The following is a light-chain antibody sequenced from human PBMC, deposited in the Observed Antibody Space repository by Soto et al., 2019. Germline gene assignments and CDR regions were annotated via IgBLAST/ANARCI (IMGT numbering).Light chain of an antibody. V-gene: IGKV1-5*03. CDR2: KAS. J-gene: IGKJ1*01. CDR3: QQYSSYPGT. CDR1: QRISSW. Sequence: DIQMTQSPSSLSASVGDRVTIACRASQRISSWLAWYQQKPGKAPKLLIYKASGLEGGVPSRFSGSGSGTEFTLTISSLQPDDFATYYCQQYSSYPGTFGQGTRVDIK.